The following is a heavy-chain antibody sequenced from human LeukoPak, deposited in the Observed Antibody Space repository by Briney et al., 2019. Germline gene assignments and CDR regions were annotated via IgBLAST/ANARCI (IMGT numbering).Heavy chain of an antibody. V-gene: IGHV4-59*01. CDR2: IYYSGST. J-gene: IGHJ5*02. D-gene: IGHD6-19*01. CDR1: GGSISSYY. CDR3: ARDRGQWLLNWFDP. Sequence: PSETLSLTCTVSGGSISSYYWSWIRQPPGKGLEWIGYIYYSGSTNYNPSLKSRVTISVGTSKNQFSLKLSSVTAADTAVYYCARDRGQWLLNWFDPWGQGTLVTVSS.